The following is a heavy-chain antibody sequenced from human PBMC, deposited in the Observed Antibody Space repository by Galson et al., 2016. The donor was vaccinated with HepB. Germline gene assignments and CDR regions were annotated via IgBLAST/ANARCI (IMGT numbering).Heavy chain of an antibody. V-gene: IGHV3-23*01. CDR2: ISASAGTT. CDR1: GYTFSTYA. Sequence: SLRLSCAGSGYTFSTYAMTWVRQAPGKGLEWVSIISASAGTTYYADSVKGRFTISRDNSKNTLYLQMNSLRAEDTAVYYCAKLCVGTTDQEHFDYWGQGTLVTVSS. D-gene: IGHD1-26*01. CDR3: AKLCVGTTDQEHFDY. J-gene: IGHJ4*02.